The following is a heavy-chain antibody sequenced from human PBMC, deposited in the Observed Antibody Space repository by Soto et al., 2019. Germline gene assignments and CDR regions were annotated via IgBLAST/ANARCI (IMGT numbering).Heavy chain of an antibody. CDR2: ISGSGGST. CDR1: GFNFSSYA. D-gene: IGHD2-15*01. Sequence: PGGSLRLSSAASGFNFSSYAMSWVRQAPGKGLEWVSAISGSGGSTYYADSVKVRFTISRDNSKNTLYLQMNSPRAEDTAVYYCAKDSVVHYWGQGTLVTVSS. CDR3: AKDSVVHY. J-gene: IGHJ4*02. V-gene: IGHV3-23*01.